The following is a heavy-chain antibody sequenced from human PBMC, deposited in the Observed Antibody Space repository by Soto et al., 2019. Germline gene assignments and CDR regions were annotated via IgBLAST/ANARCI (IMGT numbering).Heavy chain of an antibody. CDR2: IYYSGST. J-gene: IGHJ5*02. CDR1: GGSSSSGGYY. V-gene: IGHV4-31*03. D-gene: IGHD3-10*01. CDR3: ASQKDYYGSGPGGWFDP. Sequence: TLSLTCTVSGGSSSSGGYYWSWIRQHPGKGLEWIGYIYYSGSTYYNPSLKSRVTISVDTSKNQFSLKLSSVTAADTAVYYCASQKDYYGSGPGGWFDPWGQGTLVTVSS.